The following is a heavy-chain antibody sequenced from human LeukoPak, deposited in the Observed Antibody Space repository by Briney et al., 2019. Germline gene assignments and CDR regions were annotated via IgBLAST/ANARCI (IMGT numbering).Heavy chain of an antibody. D-gene: IGHD2-2*01. CDR1: GYTFTTYG. CDR3: AREYCTSTSCCGVDY. J-gene: IGHJ4*02. V-gene: IGHV1-18*01. CDR2: ISAYNGDT. Sequence: GASVKVSCKASGYTFTTYGISWVRQAPGQGLEWMGWISAYNGDTKCAQKVQGRVTMTTDTSTSTAYMELRSLRSDDTAVYYCAREYCTSTSCCGVDYWGQGTLVTVSS.